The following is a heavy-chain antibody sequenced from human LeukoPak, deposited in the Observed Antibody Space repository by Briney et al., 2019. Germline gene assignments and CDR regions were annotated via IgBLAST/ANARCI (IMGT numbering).Heavy chain of an antibody. D-gene: IGHD3-10*01. CDR1: GYTFTSYY. J-gene: IGHJ4*02. CDR2: INPSGGST. V-gene: IGHV1-46*01. CDR3: ARDRRRGHYFDY. Sequence: ASVKVSCKASGYTFTSYYMHWVRQAPGQGLEWTGIINPSGGSTSYAQKFQGRVTMTRDTSTSTVYMELSSLRSEDTAVYYCARDRRRGHYFDYWGQGTLVTVSS.